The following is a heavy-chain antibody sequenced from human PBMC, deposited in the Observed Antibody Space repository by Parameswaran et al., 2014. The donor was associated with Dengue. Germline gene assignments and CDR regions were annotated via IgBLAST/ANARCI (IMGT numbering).Heavy chain of an antibody. CDR2: ISGGGGST. D-gene: IGHD2-15*01. V-gene: IGHV3-23*01. J-gene: IGHJ4*02. CDR3: ATHRGFCTGGSCPAPFDY. Sequence: VRQAPGKGLEWVSGISGGGGSTFYADSVKGRFTISRDNSKNTLYVQMSNLRAEDTALYYCATHRGFCTGGSCPAPFDYWGQGTPVTVSS.